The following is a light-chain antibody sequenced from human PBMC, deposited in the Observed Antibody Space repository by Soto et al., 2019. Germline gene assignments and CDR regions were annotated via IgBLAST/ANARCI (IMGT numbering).Light chain of an antibody. Sequence: DIQMTQSPSTLSSSVGDRVIITCRASQSITTWLAWYQQKPGKAPKLLIYDASSLESGVPSRFSGSGSGTEFTLTISSLQPDDFATYYCQQFNVYYSFGQGTKLEIK. J-gene: IGKJ2*03. CDR2: DAS. V-gene: IGKV1-5*01. CDR1: QSITTW. CDR3: QQFNVYYS.